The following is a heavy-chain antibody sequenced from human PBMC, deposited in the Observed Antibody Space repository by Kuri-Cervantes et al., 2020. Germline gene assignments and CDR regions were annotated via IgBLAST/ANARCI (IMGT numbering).Heavy chain of an antibody. CDR3: ARDGYCSSTSCPSFDY. J-gene: IGHJ4*02. CDR2: INSDGSST. D-gene: IGHD2-2*03. Sequence: ETLSLTCAASGFTFSSYWMHWVRQAPGKGLVWVSRINSDGSSTSYADSVKGRFTISRDNSKNTLYLQMNSLRAEDPAVYYCARDGYCSSTSCPSFDYWGQGTLVTVSS. CDR1: GFTFSSYW. V-gene: IGHV3-74*01.